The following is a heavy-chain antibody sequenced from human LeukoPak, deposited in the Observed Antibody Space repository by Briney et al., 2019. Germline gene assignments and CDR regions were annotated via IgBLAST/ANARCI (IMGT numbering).Heavy chain of an antibody. D-gene: IGHD3-10*01. CDR2: ISNSGST. CDR3: ARGRTWFGELSY. Sequence: PSETLSLTCTVSGGSISSYYWSWIRHPPGKGLEWIGYISNSGSTDYNPALKSRVTISVDTSKNQFSLKLSSVTGADTAVYYCARGRTWFGELSYWGQGTLVTVSS. CDR1: GGSISSYY. V-gene: IGHV4-59*01. J-gene: IGHJ4*02.